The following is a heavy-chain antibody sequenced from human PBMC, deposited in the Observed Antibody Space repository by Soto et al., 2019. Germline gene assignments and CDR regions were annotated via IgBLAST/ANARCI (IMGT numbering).Heavy chain of an antibody. CDR2: IYYSGST. CDR1: GGSISSYY. V-gene: IGHV4-59*01. Sequence: QVQLQESGPGLVKPSETLSLTCTVSGGSISSYYWSWIRQPPGKGLEWIGYIYYSGSTNYNPSLKSRVTISVDTSKNQFSLKLSSVTAADTAVYYCARDPDSSGSFDYWGQGTLVTVSS. CDR3: ARDPDSSGSFDY. J-gene: IGHJ4*02. D-gene: IGHD3-22*01.